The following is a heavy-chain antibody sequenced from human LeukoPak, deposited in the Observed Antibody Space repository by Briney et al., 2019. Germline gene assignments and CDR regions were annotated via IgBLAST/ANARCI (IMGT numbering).Heavy chain of an antibody. CDR1: GGSISSSSYY. J-gene: IGHJ4*02. D-gene: IGHD1-7*01. Sequence: SETLSLTCTVSGGSISSSSYYWGWIRQPPGKGLEWIGNTYYSGSTYYNPSLKSRVTISVDTSKKQFSLKLSSVTAADTAVYYCARRGRNWNYVDTYYFDYWGQGTLVTVSS. V-gene: IGHV4-39*07. CDR3: ARRGRNWNYVDTYYFDY. CDR2: TYYSGST.